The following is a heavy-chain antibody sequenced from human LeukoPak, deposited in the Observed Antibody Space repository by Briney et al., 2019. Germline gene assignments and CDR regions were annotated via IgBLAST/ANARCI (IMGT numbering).Heavy chain of an antibody. J-gene: IGHJ4*03. D-gene: IGHD3-16*01. V-gene: IGHV1-2*02. CDR2: INPDSGGT. CDR3: ARDTLGCFDF. CDR1: GYTFTVFY. Sequence: ASVKDSCKASGYTFTVFYMHCVRQAPGQGLEWMGWINPDSGGTKYAQKFQGRVTMTRDTSISTAYMEVSRLRSDDTAVYYCARDTLGCFDFWDQGTLVTVSS.